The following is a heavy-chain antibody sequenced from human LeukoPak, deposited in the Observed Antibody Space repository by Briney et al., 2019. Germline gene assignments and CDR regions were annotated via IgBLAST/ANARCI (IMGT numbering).Heavy chain of an antibody. CDR1: GFTFRPYS. V-gene: IGHV3-21*01. Sequence: GGSLRLSCTASGFTFRPYSMIWVRQAPGKGVEGVSSISRSGDYISYEESLKGRFTISRDNAKNSVYLQMNSLRAEDTAVYFCARDSCSSTACYSYYMDVWGNGTAVTVSS. D-gene: IGHD2-2*01. CDR3: ARDSCSSTACYSYYMDV. J-gene: IGHJ6*03. CDR2: ISRSGDYI.